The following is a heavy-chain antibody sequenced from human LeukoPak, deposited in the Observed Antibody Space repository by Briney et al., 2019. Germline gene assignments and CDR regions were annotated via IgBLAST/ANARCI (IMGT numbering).Heavy chain of an antibody. Sequence: SVKVSCKASGGTFSSYAISWVRQAPGQGLEWMGGIIPIFGTANYAQKFQGRVTITADESTSTAYMELSSLRSEDTAVYYCASTPYCSSTSCSKRDYYGMDVWVKGTTVTVSS. CDR3: ASTPYCSSTSCSKRDYYGMDV. V-gene: IGHV1-69*01. D-gene: IGHD2-2*01. J-gene: IGHJ6*04. CDR1: GGTFSSYA. CDR2: IIPIFGTA.